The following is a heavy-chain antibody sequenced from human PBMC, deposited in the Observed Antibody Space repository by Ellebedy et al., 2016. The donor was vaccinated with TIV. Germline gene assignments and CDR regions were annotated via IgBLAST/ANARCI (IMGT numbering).Heavy chain of an antibody. V-gene: IGHV3-9*01. CDR1: GFIFESYA. CDR3: AKDQGYSACWSLGYYYYGMDV. J-gene: IGHJ6*02. Sequence: SLKISXAASGFIFESYAMHWARQAPGKGLEWVSGVNWNGADIGYAASVKGRFTISRDNAKNSLYLEMNNLRGEDTALYYCAKDQGYSACWSLGYYYYGMDVWGQGTTVTVSS. D-gene: IGHD1-26*01. CDR2: VNWNGADI.